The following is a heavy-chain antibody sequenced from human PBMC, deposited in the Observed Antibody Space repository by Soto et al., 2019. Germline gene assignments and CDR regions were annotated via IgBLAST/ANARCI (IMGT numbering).Heavy chain of an antibody. CDR1: GFTFSNFA. CDR2: ITGSTGST. V-gene: IGHV3-23*01. CDR3: VKDTSSSPYYMDV. D-gene: IGHD2-2*01. J-gene: IGHJ6*03. Sequence: EVQVLESGGGSVQPGGSLRLSCAASGFTFSNFAMGWVRHAPGKGLEWVSEITGSTGSTYYADSVRGRFFISRDNSKNPLHLQMNSLRVEDTAVYYCVKDTSSSPYYMDVWGKGTTVTVSS.